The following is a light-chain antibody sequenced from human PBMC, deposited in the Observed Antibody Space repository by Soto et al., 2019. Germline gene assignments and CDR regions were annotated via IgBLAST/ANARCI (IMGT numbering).Light chain of an antibody. CDR3: QQFSSYPLT. CDR2: DAS. V-gene: IGKV3-20*01. Sequence: VLTKSAGTLSLSPGERATLSCRASQTVRNNYLAWYQQKPGQAPRLLIYDASSRATGIPDRFSGGGSGTDFTLTISRREPADVAVYYCQQFSSYPLTFGQGTKVDIK. J-gene: IGKJ4*01. CDR1: QTVRNNY.